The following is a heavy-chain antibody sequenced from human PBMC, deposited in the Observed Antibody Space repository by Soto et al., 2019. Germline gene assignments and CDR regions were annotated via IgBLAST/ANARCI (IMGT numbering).Heavy chain of an antibody. CDR2: INPNSGGT. D-gene: IGHD2-2*01. V-gene: IGHV1-2*02. CDR1: GYTFTCYY. J-gene: IGHJ5*02. CDR3: ARVRDIVVVPAATKWFDT. Sequence: GXSVKVSCKASGYTFTCYYMHLVRQAPGQGLECMGWINPNSGGTNYAQKFQGRVTMTRDTSISTAYMELSRLRSDDTAVYYCARVRDIVVVPAATKWFDTWGQGTLVTVSS.